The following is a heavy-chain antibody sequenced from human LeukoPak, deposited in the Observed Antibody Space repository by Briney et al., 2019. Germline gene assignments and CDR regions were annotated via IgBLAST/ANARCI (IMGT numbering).Heavy chain of an antibody. Sequence: ASVKVSCKASGYTFTGYYMHWVRQAPGQGLEWMGWINPNSGGTNYAQKFQGWVTMTRDTSISTAYMELSRLRSDDTAVYYCARDGCSGGSCYSGGYYFDYWGQGTLVTVSS. CDR1: GYTFTGYY. J-gene: IGHJ4*02. V-gene: IGHV1-2*04. CDR3: ARDGCSGGSCYSGGYYFDY. CDR2: INPNSGGT. D-gene: IGHD2-15*01.